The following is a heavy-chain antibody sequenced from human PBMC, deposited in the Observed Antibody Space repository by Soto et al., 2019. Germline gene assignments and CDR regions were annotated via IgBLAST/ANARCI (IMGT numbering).Heavy chain of an antibody. J-gene: IGHJ4*02. D-gene: IGHD6-19*01. CDR3: ARDRFAYSSGLYHY. CDR2: INPNSGGT. Sequence: QVQLVQSGAEVKKPGASVKVSCKASGYTFTGYYMHWVRQAPGQGLEWMGWINPNSGGTNYAQKVQGWVSMTRDTSISTAYMELSRLRSDDTAVYSCARDRFAYSSGLYHYWGQGTLVTVSS. V-gene: IGHV1-2*04. CDR1: GYTFTGYY.